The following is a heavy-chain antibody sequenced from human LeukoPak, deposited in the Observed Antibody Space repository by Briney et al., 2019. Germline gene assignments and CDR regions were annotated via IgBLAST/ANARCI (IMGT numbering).Heavy chain of an antibody. J-gene: IGHJ3*02. CDR3: ARMRLTGGGYYHGADAFDI. D-gene: IGHD3-3*01. V-gene: IGHV4-59*01. Sequence: SETLSLTCTVSGGSISSYYWSWIRQPPGKGLEWIGYIYYSGSTNYNPSLKSRVTISVDTSKNQFSLKLSSVTAADTAVYYCARMRLTGGGYYHGADAFDIWGQGTMVTVSS. CDR2: IYYSGST. CDR1: GGSISSYY.